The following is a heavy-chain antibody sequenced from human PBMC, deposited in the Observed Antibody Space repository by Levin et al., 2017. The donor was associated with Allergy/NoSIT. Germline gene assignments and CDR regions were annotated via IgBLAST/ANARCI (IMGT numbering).Heavy chain of an antibody. CDR2: ISYDGSNK. CDR1: GFTFSSYA. D-gene: IGHD3-9*01. V-gene: IGHV3-30*04. CDR3: ARALRYFDWLDPLDY. J-gene: IGHJ4*02. Sequence: GESLKISCAASGFTFSSYAMHWVRQAPGKGLEWVAVISYDGSNKYYADSVKGRFTISRDNSKNTLYLQMNSLRAEDTAVYYCARALRYFDWLDPLDYWGQGTLVTVSS.